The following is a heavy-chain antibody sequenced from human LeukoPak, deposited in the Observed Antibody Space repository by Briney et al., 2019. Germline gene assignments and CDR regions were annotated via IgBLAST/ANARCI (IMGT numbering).Heavy chain of an antibody. Sequence: SVKVSCKASGGTFSSYAISWVRQAPGQGLEWMGGIIPIFGTASYAQKFQGRVTITTDESTSTAYMELSSLRSEDTAVYYCAAYYDSSGYHLYWGQGTLVIVS. V-gene: IGHV1-69*05. CDR1: GGTFSSYA. CDR2: IIPIFGTA. CDR3: AAYYDSSGYHLY. J-gene: IGHJ4*02. D-gene: IGHD3-22*01.